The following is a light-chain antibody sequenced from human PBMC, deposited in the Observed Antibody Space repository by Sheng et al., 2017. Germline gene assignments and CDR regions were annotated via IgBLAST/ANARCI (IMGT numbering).Light chain of an antibody. CDR3: QQRSNWLALT. CDR2: DAS. V-gene: IGKV3-11*01. Sequence: EIVLTQSPATLSLSPGERATLSCRASQSVSTFLGWYQQKPGQAPRLLIYDASNRATGIPARFSGSGSGTDFTLTISSLEPEDFAVYYCQQRSNWLALTFGGGTKVEIK. J-gene: IGKJ4*01. CDR1: QSVSTF.